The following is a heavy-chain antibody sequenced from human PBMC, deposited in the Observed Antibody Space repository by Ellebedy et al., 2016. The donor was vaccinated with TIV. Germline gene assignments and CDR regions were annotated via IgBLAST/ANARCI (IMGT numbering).Heavy chain of an antibody. CDR2: INPTSGST. V-gene: IGHV1-46*01. CDR3: ARAPSVDPHMDV. J-gene: IGHJ6*02. CDR1: GNTFTSYS. D-gene: IGHD6-19*01. Sequence: AASVKVSCKASGNTFTSYSIYWVRRAPGRGLEWMGIINPTSGSTMYAQKFQGRVTMTSDTSTRTVYMELSSLRSEDTAVYYCARAPSVDPHMDVWGQGTTVTVSS.